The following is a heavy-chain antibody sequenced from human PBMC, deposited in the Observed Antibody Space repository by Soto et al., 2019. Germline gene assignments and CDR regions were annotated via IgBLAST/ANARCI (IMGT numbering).Heavy chain of an antibody. V-gene: IGHV1-3*05. D-gene: IGHD6-13*01. CDR3: ARAPGGPGIAEY. CDR1: GYTFTSYA. CDR2: INAGNGNT. Sequence: QVQLVQSGAEEKKPGASVKVSCKASGYTFTSYAMHWVRQAPGQRLERMGWINAGNGNTKYSQKSQGXXTITRNTSASTAYMELSSLRSEDNDVYYCARAPGGPGIAEYWGQGTLVTVSS. J-gene: IGHJ4*02.